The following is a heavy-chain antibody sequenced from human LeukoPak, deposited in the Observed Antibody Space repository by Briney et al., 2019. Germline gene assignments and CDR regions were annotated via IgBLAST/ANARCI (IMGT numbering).Heavy chain of an antibody. CDR1: GFTFSSYW. V-gene: IGHV3-74*01. CDR2: INPDGSST. J-gene: IGHJ4*02. Sequence: PGGSLRLSCAASGFTFSSYWMHWVRQAPGKGLVWVSRINPDGSSTNYADSVKGRFTVSRDNAKNTLFLQMNGLRAEDTAVYYCARDPTLRDNRDSSGYFYDWGQGTLVTVSS. D-gene: IGHD3-22*01. CDR3: ARDPTLRDNRDSSGYFYD.